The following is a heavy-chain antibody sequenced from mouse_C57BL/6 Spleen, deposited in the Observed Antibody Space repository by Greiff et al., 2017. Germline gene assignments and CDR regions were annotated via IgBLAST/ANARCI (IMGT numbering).Heavy chain of an antibody. CDR2: FHPYNDAT. V-gene: IGHV1-47*01. CDR1: GYTFTTYP. D-gene: IGHD1-1*01. Sequence: QVQLQQSGAELVKPGASVKMSCKASGYTFTTYPIEWMKQNHGKSLEWIGNFHPYNDATKYNEKFKGKATLTVEKSSSTVYLVLSRLTSDDSAVYYCARRGYDSSDYDAKGYWGQGASVTVSS. CDR3: ARRGYDSSDYDAKGY. J-gene: IGHJ4*01.